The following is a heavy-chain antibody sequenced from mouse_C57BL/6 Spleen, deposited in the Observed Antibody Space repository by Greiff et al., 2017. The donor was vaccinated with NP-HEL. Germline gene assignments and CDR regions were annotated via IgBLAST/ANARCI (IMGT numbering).Heavy chain of an antibody. CDR3: ARPGGNYWYFDD. CDR2: IYPGSGST. V-gene: IGHV1-55*01. CDR1: GYTFTSYW. Sequence: QVQLQQPGAELVKPGASVKMSCKASGYTFTSYWITWVKQRPGQGLEWIGDIYPGSGSTNYNEKFKSKATLTVDTSSSTAYMQLSSLTSEDSAVYYCARPGGNYWYFDDWGKGTTVTVSA. J-gene: IGHJ1*03. D-gene: IGHD2-1*01.